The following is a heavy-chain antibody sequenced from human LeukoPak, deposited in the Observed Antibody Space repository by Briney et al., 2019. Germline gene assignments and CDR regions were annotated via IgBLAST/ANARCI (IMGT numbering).Heavy chain of an antibody. J-gene: IGHJ4*02. CDR2: IYYRGST. Sequence: SETLSLTCTVSGGSISSYYWSWIRQPPGKGLEWIGYIYYRGSTNYNPSLKSRVTISVDTSKNQFSLKLSSVTAADTAVYYCARVIGYCSSTSCYELYYFDYWGQGTLVTVSS. CDR3: ARVIGYCSSTSCYELYYFDY. D-gene: IGHD2-2*01. V-gene: IGHV4-59*01. CDR1: GGSISSYY.